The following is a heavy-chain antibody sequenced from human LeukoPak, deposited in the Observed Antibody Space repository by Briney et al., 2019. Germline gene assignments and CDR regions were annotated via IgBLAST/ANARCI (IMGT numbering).Heavy chain of an antibody. CDR2: IYNDGSS. CDR1: GFTVSSNY. V-gene: IGHV3-66*01. J-gene: IGHJ6*04. CDR3: AELGITMIGGV. D-gene: IGHD3-10*02. Sequence: PGGSLRLSCAASGFTVSSNYMSGVRQAPGKGLEGVSVIYNDGSSYYADSVEGRFTISRDNAKNSLYLQMNSLRAEDTAVYCCAELGITMIGGVWGKGTRVSISS.